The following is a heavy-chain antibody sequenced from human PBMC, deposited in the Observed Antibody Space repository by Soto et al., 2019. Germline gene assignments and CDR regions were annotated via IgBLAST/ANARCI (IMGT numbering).Heavy chain of an antibody. CDR3: AGPSSPLGYYYGMDV. J-gene: IGHJ6*02. Sequence: LRLSCAASGFTFSDYYMSWIRQAPGKGLEWVSYISSSGSTIYYADSVKGRFTISRDNAKNSLYLQMNSLRAEDTAVYYCAGPSSPLGYYYGMDVWRQRTTVTVSS. V-gene: IGHV3-11*01. CDR2: ISSSGSTI. CDR1: GFTFSDYY.